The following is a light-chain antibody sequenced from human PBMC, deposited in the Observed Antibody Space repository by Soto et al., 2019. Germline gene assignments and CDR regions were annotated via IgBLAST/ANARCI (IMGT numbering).Light chain of an antibody. V-gene: IGLV2-14*01. Sequence: QSALTQPASVSGSPGQSITISCTGTSSDVGRYNYVSWYQQHPGKAPKLMIYDVSNRPSGVSNRFSGSRSGNTASLTISGLQAEDEADYYCSSYTSSSTVVFGGGPKLTVL. J-gene: IGLJ2*01. CDR3: SSYTSSSTVV. CDR1: SSDVGRYNY. CDR2: DVS.